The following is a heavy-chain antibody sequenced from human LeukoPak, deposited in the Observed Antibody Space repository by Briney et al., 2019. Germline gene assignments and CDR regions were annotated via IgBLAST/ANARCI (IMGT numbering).Heavy chain of an antibody. J-gene: IGHJ4*02. V-gene: IGHV4-34*01. Sequence: PSETLSLTCAVYGGSFSGYYWSWIRQPPGKGLEWIGEINHSGSTNYNPSLKSRVTISVDTSKNQFSLKLCSVTAADTAVYYCARYRGRATKSAIDYWGQGTLVTVSS. D-gene: IGHD5-12*01. CDR3: ARYRGRATKSAIDY. CDR1: GGSFSGYY. CDR2: INHSGST.